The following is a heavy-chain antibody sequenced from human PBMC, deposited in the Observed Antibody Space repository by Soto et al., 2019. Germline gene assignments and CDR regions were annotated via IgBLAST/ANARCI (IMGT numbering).Heavy chain of an antibody. CDR3: ARVGPYCSSTSCEEAFDY. J-gene: IGHJ4*02. V-gene: IGHV1-2*04. CDR2: INPNSGGT. CDR1: GYTFTGYY. D-gene: IGHD2-2*01. Sequence: ASVKVSCNASGYTFTGYYMHWVRQAPGQGLEWMGWINPNSGGTNYAQKFQGWVTMTRDTSISTAYMELSRLRSDDTAVYYCARVGPYCSSTSCEEAFDYWGQGTLVTVSS.